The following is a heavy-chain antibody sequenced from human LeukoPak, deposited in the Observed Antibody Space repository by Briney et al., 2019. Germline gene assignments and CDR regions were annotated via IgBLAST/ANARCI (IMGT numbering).Heavy chain of an antibody. CDR1: GFTFSSYS. V-gene: IGHV3-48*04. CDR2: ISSGSNTI. J-gene: IGHJ4*02. D-gene: IGHD3-10*01. CDR3: ARDIPTHYGSGDPNY. Sequence: GGSLRLSCAASGFTFSSYSMNWVRQAPGKGLEWISYISSGSNTIYYADSVKGRFTISRDNAKNSLYLQMNSLRAADTAVYYCARDIPTHYGSGDPNYWGQGTLVTVSS.